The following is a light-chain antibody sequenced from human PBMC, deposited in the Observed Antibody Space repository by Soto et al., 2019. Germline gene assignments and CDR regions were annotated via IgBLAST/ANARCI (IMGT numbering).Light chain of an antibody. CDR3: SSYANFNTLV. CDR2: DVS. V-gene: IGLV2-14*01. J-gene: IGLJ1*01. CDR1: NSAVGGYNY. Sequence: VLTQPPSLSVSPGQLVAPSRARTNSAVGGYNYVSWYQQHPGKAPKLMIYDVSNRPSGVSNRFSGSKSGNTASLTISGLQSEDEGDYYCSSYANFNTLVFGTGTKVTVL.